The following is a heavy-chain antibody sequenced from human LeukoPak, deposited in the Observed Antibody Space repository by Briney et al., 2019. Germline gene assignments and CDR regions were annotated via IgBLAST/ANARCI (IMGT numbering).Heavy chain of an antibody. D-gene: IGHD3-16*02. Sequence: SETLSLTCTVSGGSISSGYYWGWIRQPPGKGLEWIGSIYHSGSTYYNPSLKSRVTISVDTSKNQFSLKLSSVTAADTAVYYCARDYYDYVWGSYRTWGQGTLVTVSS. CDR1: GGSISSGYY. CDR3: ARDYYDYVWGSYRT. CDR2: IYHSGST. V-gene: IGHV4-38-2*02. J-gene: IGHJ5*02.